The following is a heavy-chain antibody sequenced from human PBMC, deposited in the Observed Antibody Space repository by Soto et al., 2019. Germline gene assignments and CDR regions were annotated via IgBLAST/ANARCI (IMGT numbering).Heavy chain of an antibody. CDR2: ISWDGGTT. J-gene: IGHJ4*02. D-gene: IGHD6-6*01. CDR3: ASSQGDY. Sequence: EAHLAESGGAVVQPGGSLRLTCEASGFTFDDHNMHWVRQLPGKSLEWVSLISWDGGTTYYADSVKGRFTVSRDNSINMLYLQRNALTTEDSALYYCASSQGDYWGQGTLVTVS. CDR1: GFTFDDHN. V-gene: IGHV3-43*01.